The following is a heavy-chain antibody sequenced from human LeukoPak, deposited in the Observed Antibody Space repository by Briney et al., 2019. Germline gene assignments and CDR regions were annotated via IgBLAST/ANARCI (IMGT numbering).Heavy chain of an antibody. CDR3: ARVVRYYYGSGSPATYFDY. V-gene: IGHV4-39*07. CDR2: IYTSGST. J-gene: IGHJ4*02. D-gene: IGHD3-10*01. Sequence: SETLSLTCTVSGGSISSSSYYWGWIRQPPGKGLEWIGRIYTSGSTNYNPSLKSRVTISVDTSNNQFSLKLSSVTAADTAVYYCARVVRYYYGSGSPATYFDYWGQGTLVTVSS. CDR1: GGSISSSSYY.